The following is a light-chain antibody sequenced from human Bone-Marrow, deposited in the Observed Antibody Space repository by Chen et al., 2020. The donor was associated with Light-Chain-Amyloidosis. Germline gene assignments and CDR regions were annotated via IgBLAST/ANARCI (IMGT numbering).Light chain of an antibody. CDR1: DFPTQY. J-gene: IGLJ2*01. CDR2: RDT. Sequence: SSELTQPPSVSVSPGQTARITFSGDDFPTQYASWYQQKPGQTSVLVIHRDTERPSGSSERFSGSSSGTTATLNISGVQAEDEADYHGQSADSSGTYEVIFGGGTKLTVL. CDR3: QSADSSGTYEVI. V-gene: IGLV3-25*03.